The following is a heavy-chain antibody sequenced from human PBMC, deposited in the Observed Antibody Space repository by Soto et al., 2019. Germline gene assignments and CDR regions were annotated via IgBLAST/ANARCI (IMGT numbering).Heavy chain of an antibody. J-gene: IGHJ4*02. Sequence: QVHLVESGGGVIQPGRSLRLSCAASGFIFSAFGMHWVRQAPGRGLEWVAAISHDGIHEYYADSVKGRFTISRDKSMNTLHLQMSSPRADDPAFYYCAREREPRGYSYGKPFDSWGQGTLVTVPS. CDR2: ISHDGIHE. CDR1: GFIFSAFG. D-gene: IGHD5-18*01. V-gene: IGHV3-30*03. CDR3: AREREPRGYSYGKPFDS.